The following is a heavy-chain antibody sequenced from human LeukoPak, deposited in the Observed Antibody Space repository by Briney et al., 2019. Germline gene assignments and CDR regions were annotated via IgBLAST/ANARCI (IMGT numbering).Heavy chain of an antibody. CDR2: MNPNSGNT. CDR3: ARDYVKTWLADPHYGIDV. V-gene: IGHV1-8*01. D-gene: IGHD3-16*01. Sequence: ASVKVSCKASGYTFTSYDINWVRQATGQGLEWMGWMNPNSGNTGYAQKFQGRVTMTRNTSISTAYMELSSLRSEDTAVYYCARDYVKTWLADPHYGIDVWGQGTTVTVSS. J-gene: IGHJ6*02. CDR1: GYTFTSYD.